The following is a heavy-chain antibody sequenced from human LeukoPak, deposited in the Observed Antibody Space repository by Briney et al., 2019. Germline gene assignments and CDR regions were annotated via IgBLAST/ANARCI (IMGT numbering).Heavy chain of an antibody. CDR1: GYTFTSYY. CDR3: ASTSSYYDSSGFQGLDY. V-gene: IGHV1-46*01. D-gene: IGHD3-22*01. Sequence: ASVKVSCKASGYTFTSYYMHWVRQAPGQGLEWMGIINPSGGSTSYAQKFQGRVTMTRGTSTSTVYMELSSLRSEDTAVYYCASTSSYYDSSGFQGLDYWGQGTLVTVSS. J-gene: IGHJ4*02. CDR2: INPSGGST.